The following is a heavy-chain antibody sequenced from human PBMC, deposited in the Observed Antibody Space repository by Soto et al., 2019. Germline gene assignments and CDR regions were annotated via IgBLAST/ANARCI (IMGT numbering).Heavy chain of an antibody. CDR1: GFTFSSYA. V-gene: IGHV3-23*01. D-gene: IGHD2-15*01. J-gene: IGHJ6*03. CDR3: AKSPPGYCSGGSCPITYYYYYYMDV. Sequence: EVQLLESGGGLVQPGGSLRLSCAASGFTFSSYAMSWVRQAPGKGLEWVSAISGSGGSTYYADSVKGRFTISRDNSKNPLYLQMNSLRAEDTAVYYCAKSPPGYCSGGSCPITYYYYYYMDVWGKGTTVTVSS. CDR2: ISGSGGST.